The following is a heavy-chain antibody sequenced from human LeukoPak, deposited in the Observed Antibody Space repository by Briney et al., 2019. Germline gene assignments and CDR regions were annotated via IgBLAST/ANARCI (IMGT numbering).Heavy chain of an antibody. Sequence: KPSETLSLTCTVSGGSISSYYWSWIRQPPGKGLEWIGYIYYSGSTNYNPSLKSRVTISVDTSKNQFSLKLSSVTAADTAVYYCARAGSRKLRYFDWLSWFDPWGQGTLVTVSS. V-gene: IGHV4-59*01. J-gene: IGHJ5*02. CDR2: IYYSGST. CDR3: ARAGSRKLRYFDWLSWFDP. CDR1: GGSISSYY. D-gene: IGHD3-9*01.